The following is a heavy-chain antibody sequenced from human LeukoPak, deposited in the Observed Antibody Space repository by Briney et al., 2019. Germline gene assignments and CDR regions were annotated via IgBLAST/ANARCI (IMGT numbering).Heavy chain of an antibody. J-gene: IGHJ3*01. CDR3: VRVPNSPQAFDV. V-gene: IGHV3-48*03. CDR2: ISSGGATM. D-gene: IGHD2-21*01. Sequence: GGSLRLSCAASGFTFSSYEMNWARQAPGKGLEWVSYISSGGATMYYADSVKGRFTTSRDNAKNSLFLQMNSLRAEDTAVYYCVRVPNSPQAFDVWGQGTMVTVSS. CDR1: GFTFSSYE.